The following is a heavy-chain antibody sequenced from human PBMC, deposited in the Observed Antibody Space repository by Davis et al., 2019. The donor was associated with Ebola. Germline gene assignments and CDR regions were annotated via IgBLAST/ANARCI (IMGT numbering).Heavy chain of an antibody. CDR2: ISSSGSTI. CDR1: GFTFSSYS. V-gene: IGHV3-48*04. J-gene: IGHJ4*02. CDR3: ARGGGLWFFFVDY. Sequence: GESLKISCAASGFTFSSYSMNWVRQAPGKGLEWVSYISSSGSTIYYADSVKGRFTISRDNAKNSLYLQMNSLRAEDTAVYYCARGGGLWFFFVDYWGQGTLVTVSS. D-gene: IGHD5-18*01.